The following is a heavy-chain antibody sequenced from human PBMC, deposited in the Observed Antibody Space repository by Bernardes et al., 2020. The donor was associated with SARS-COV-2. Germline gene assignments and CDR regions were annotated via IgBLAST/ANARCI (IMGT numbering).Heavy chain of an antibody. CDR2: LATSGSA. Sequence: SETLSLTCTVSGASISYSYWSWVRQLPGRGLAWIGYLATSGSATYNPSPKGRVSFSTDTSKNQLSLKLSSVTAADTATYFCARLERRWYLDLWGRGTLVTVSS. CDR1: GASISYSY. D-gene: IGHD1-1*01. CDR3: ARLERRWYLDL. J-gene: IGHJ2*01. V-gene: IGHV4-4*08.